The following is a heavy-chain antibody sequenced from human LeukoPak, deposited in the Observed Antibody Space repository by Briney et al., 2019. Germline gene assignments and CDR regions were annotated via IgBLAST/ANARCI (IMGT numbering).Heavy chain of an antibody. Sequence: SETLSLTCTVSGGSISSYYWSWIRQPAGKGLEWIGRIYTSGSTNYNPSLKSRVTISVDTSKNQFSLKLSSVTAADTAVYYCARHSPAAISHYYYYMDVWGKGTTVTISS. J-gene: IGHJ6*03. V-gene: IGHV4-4*07. CDR1: GGSISSYY. D-gene: IGHD2-2*01. CDR3: ARHSPAAISHYYYYMDV. CDR2: IYTSGST.